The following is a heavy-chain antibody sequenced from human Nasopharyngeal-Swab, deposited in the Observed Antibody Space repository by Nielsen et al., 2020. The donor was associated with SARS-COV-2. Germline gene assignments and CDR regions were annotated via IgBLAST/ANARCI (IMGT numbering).Heavy chain of an antibody. CDR2: ISSSGSTI. J-gene: IGHJ3*02. V-gene: IGHV3-48*03. CDR1: GFTFSSYA. D-gene: IGHD3-22*01. Sequence: GGSLRLSCVASGFTFSSYAMSWVRQAPGKGLEWVSYISSSGSTIYYADSVKGRFTISRDNAKNSLYLQMNSLRAEDTAVYYCARDDSSPHVGAFDIWGQGTMVTVS. CDR3: ARDDSSPHVGAFDI.